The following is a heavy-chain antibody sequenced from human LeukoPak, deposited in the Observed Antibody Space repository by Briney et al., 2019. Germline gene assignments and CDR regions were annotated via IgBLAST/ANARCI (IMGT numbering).Heavy chain of an antibody. V-gene: IGHV1-2*02. D-gene: IGHD6-19*01. CDR1: GYTFTGYY. Sequence: ASVTVSCKASGYTFTGYYMHWVRQAPGQGLEWMGWINPNSGGTNYAQKFQGRVTMTRDTSISTAYMELSRLRSDDTAVYYCARVQQQWQNIDYWGQGTLVTVSS. CDR3: ARVQQQWQNIDY. J-gene: IGHJ4*02. CDR2: INPNSGGT.